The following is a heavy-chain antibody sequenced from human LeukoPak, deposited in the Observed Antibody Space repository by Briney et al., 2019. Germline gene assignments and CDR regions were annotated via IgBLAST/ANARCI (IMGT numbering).Heavy chain of an antibody. V-gene: IGHV4-34*01. CDR1: GGSFSGYY. CDR2: INHSGST. J-gene: IGHJ4*02. Sequence: SETLSLTCAVYGGSFSGYYWSWIRQPPGKGLEWIGEINHSGSTNYNPSLKSRVTISVDTSKNQFSLKLSSVTAADTAVYYCARGGARNYDFWSGYYTYWGQGTLVTVSS. D-gene: IGHD3-3*01. CDR3: ARGGARNYDFWSGYYTY.